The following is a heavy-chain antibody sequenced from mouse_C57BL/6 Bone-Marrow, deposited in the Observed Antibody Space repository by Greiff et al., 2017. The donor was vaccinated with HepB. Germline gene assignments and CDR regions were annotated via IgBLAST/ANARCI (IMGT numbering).Heavy chain of an antibody. J-gene: IGHJ3*01. CDR1: GYTFTSYW. V-gene: IGHV1-53*01. CDR2: INPSNGGT. D-gene: IGHD4-1*01. CDR3: ARVPLTGTGFAY. Sequence: VQLQQSGTELVKPGASVKLSCKASGYTFTSYWMHWVKQRPGQGLEWIGNINPSNGGTNYNEKFKSKATLTVDKSSSTAYMQLSSLTSEDSAVYYCARVPLTGTGFAYWGQGTLVTVSA.